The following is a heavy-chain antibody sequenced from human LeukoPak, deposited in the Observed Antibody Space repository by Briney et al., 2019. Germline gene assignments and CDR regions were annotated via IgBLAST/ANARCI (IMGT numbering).Heavy chain of an antibody. V-gene: IGHV3-23*01. D-gene: IGHD3-22*01. CDR1: GFTFSSYA. CDR2: ISGSGGST. J-gene: IGHJ4*02. CDR3: ARGITMIVVAALGY. Sequence: GGSLRLSCAASGFTFSSYAMSWVRQAPGKGLEWVSAISGSGGSTYYADSVKGRSTISRDNSKNTLYLQMNSLRAEDTAVYYCARGITMIVVAALGYWGQGTLVTVSS.